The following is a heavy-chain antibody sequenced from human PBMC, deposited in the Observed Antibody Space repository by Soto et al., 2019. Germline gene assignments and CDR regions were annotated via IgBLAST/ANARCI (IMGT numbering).Heavy chain of an antibody. CDR1: GFTFSSYG. D-gene: IGHD2-15*01. CDR2: ISYDGSNK. J-gene: IGHJ4*02. V-gene: IGHV3-30*03. CDR3: DSSVLGDPFDY. Sequence: PGGSLRLSCAASGFTFSSYGMHWVRQAPGKGLEWVAVISYDGSNKYYADSVKGRFTISRDNSKNTLYLQMNSLRAEDTAVYYCDSSVLGDPFDYWGQGTLVTVFS.